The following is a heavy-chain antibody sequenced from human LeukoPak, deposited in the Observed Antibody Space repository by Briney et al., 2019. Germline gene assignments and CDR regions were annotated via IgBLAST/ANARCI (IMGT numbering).Heavy chain of an antibody. CDR1: GFSFSSFS. J-gene: IGHJ4*02. Sequence: GGSLRLSCAVSGFSFSSFSMNWVRQAPGKGLEWVSSISTSSSFIYYADSVKGRFTISRDNAKNSLYLQMNSLRAEDTAVYYCARALLGDDFWSGYCDFWGQGTLVTVSS. V-gene: IGHV3-21*01. CDR3: ARALLGDDFWSGYCDF. CDR2: ISTSSSFI. D-gene: IGHD3-3*01.